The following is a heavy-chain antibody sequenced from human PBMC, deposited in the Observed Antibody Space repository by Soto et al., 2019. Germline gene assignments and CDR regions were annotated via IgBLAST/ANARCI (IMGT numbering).Heavy chain of an antibody. CDR3: ALGGDYYYGMDV. Sequence: SETLSLTCTVSGDFITNSLYYWVWIRQPPGKGLEWIGCIYYSGSTHYNPSLKSRVTMSVDTSKNQFSLKLSSVTAADTAVYYCALGGDYYYGMDVWGQGTTVTVSS. J-gene: IGHJ6*02. D-gene: IGHD3-16*01. CDR2: IYYSGST. V-gene: IGHV4-61*05. CDR1: GDFITNSLYY.